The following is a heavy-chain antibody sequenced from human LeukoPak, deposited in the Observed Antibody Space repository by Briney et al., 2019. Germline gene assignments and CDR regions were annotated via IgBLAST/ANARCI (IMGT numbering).Heavy chain of an antibody. Sequence: SETLPLTCAVYGGSFSGYYWSWIRQPPGKGLEWIGEINHSGSTNYNPSLKSRVTISADTSKNQFSLKLSSVTAADTAVYYCARGDIVVVPAAIYYFYYIDVWGKGTTVTVSS. CDR3: ARGDIVVVPAAIYYFYYIDV. CDR2: INHSGST. D-gene: IGHD2-2*01. V-gene: IGHV4-34*01. CDR1: GGSFSGYY. J-gene: IGHJ6*03.